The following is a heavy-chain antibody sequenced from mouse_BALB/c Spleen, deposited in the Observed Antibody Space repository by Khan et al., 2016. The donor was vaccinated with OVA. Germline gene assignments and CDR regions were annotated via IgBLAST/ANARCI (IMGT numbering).Heavy chain of an antibody. CDR1: GYTFTTAG. J-gene: IGHJ4*01. CDR3: TRGGAAYYGSDGGAMDY. Sequence: QIQLVQSGPELKKPGETVRISCKASGYTFTTAGIQWVQKMPGRGLKWIGWNNTHSGVPKYAEDFKGRFAFSLETSVSTSYLQLTSLTNEDTATYFCTRGGAAYYGSDGGAMDYWGQGTSVTVSS. V-gene: IGHV9-4*02. CDR2: NNTHSGVP. D-gene: IGHD2-10*01.